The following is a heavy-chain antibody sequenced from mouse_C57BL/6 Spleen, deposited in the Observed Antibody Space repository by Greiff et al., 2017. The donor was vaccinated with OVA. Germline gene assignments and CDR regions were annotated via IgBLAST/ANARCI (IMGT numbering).Heavy chain of an antibody. V-gene: IGHV1-54*01. CDR2: INPGSGGT. CDR3: ARTAMSYWYFDV. CDR1: GYAFTNYL. D-gene: IGHD1-2*01. J-gene: IGHJ1*03. Sequence: VQLQQSGAELVRPGTSVKVSCKASGYAFTNYLIEWVKQRPGQGLEWIGVINPGSGGTNYNEKFKGKATLTADKSSSTAYMQLSSLTSEDSAVYFCARTAMSYWYFDVWGTGTTVTVSS.